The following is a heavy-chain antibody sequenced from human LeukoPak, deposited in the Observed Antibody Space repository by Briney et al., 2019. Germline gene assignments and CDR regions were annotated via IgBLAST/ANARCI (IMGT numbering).Heavy chain of an antibody. CDR1: GGTFSSYA. CDR3: ARDRAWIQLWADAFDI. Sequence: GASVKVSCKASGGTFSSYAISWVRQAPGQGLEWMGGIIPIFGTANYAQKFQGRVTITADESTSTAYMELSSLRSEDTAVYYCARDRAWIQLWADAFDIWGQGTMVTVSS. CDR2: IIPIFGTA. V-gene: IGHV1-69*13. D-gene: IGHD5-18*01. J-gene: IGHJ3*02.